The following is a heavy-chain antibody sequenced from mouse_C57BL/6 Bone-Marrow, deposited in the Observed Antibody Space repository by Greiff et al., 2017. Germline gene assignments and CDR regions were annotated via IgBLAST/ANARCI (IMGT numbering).Heavy chain of an antibody. D-gene: IGHD1-1*01. CDR1: GYSITSGYY. V-gene: IGHV3-6*01. CDR2: ISYDGSN. CDR3: ARVRRLLRSYYFDY. Sequence: EVQLQESGPGLVKPSQSLSLTCSVTGYSITSGYYWNWIRQFPGNKLEWMGYISYDGSNNYNPSLKNRISITRDTSKNQFFLKLNSVTTEDTAKYYCARVRRLLRSYYFDYWGQGTTLTVSS. J-gene: IGHJ2*01.